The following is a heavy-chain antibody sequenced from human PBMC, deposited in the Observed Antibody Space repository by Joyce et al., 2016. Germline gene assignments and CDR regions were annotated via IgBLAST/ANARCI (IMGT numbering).Heavy chain of an antibody. D-gene: IGHD2-8*01. V-gene: IGHV4-59*01. Sequence: QVQLQESGPGLVKPSETLSLTCTVSGGSIRNFYWSWIRQPPGKRLEWIGYIYHSGSSNYNPSRKSRLTISVETSKNQFSRKLSSVTAADTAVYYCARKAVGVDAFDIWGLGTKVTVSS. CDR1: GGSIRNFY. CDR3: ARKAVGVDAFDI. CDR2: IYHSGSS. J-gene: IGHJ3*02.